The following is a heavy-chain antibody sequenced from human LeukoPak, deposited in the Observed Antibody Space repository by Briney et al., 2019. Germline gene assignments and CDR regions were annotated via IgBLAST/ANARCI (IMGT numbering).Heavy chain of an antibody. J-gene: IGHJ4*02. V-gene: IGHV4-34*01. CDR2: INHSGST. CDR3: ARVPYVAARQPAYYFDY. Sequence: SETLSLTCAVYGGSFSGYYWSWIRQPPGKGLEWIGEINHSGSTNYNPSLKSRVTISVDTSKNQFSLKLSSVTAADTAVYYCARVPYVAARQPAYYFDYWGQGTLVTASS. CDR1: GGSFSGYY. D-gene: IGHD6-6*01.